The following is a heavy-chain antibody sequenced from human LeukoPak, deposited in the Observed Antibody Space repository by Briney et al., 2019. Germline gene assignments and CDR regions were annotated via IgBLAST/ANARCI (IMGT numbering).Heavy chain of an antibody. D-gene: IGHD2/OR15-2a*01. CDR3: ARELKVGNTGYYFDY. V-gene: IGHV4-59*01. Sequence: PSETLSLTCTVSRDSINYYYWSWIRKPPGEGLEWIGYIYYSGSTNYNPSLKSRVTISLDTSKNQFSLNLNSVTAADTAVYYCARELKVGNTGYYFDYWGQGTLVTVSS. J-gene: IGHJ4*02. CDR2: IYYSGST. CDR1: RDSINYYY.